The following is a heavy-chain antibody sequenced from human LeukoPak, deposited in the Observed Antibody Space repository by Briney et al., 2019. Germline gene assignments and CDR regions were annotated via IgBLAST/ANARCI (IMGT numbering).Heavy chain of an antibody. CDR2: IYYSGST. V-gene: IGHV4-30-4*01. J-gene: IGHJ3*02. Sequence: SETLSLTCTVSGGSISSGDYYWSWIRQPPGKGLEWIGYIYYSGSTYYNPSLKSRVTISVDTSKNQFSLKLSSVTAADTAVYYCATTGEELVDAFDIWGQGTMVTVSS. CDR3: ATTGEELVDAFDI. CDR1: GGSISSGDYY. D-gene: IGHD1-26*01.